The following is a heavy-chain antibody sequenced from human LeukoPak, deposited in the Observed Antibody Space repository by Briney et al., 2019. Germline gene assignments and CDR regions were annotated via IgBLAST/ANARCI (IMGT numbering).Heavy chain of an antibody. J-gene: IGHJ4*02. CDR2: IHYTGAT. CDR1: GGSITGYY. V-gene: IGHV4-34*01. CDR3: ARGNILTGYCFDF. D-gene: IGHD3-9*01. Sequence: SGTLSLTCAVYGGSITGYYWSWIRQPPGRGLEWVGEIHYTGATSYNPSLKSRATISTDTSKNQFSLRLSSVTAADTAVYYCARGNILTGYCFDFWGQGALVTVSS.